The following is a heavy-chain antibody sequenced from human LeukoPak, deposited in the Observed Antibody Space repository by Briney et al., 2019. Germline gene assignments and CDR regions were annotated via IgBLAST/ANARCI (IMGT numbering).Heavy chain of an antibody. CDR3: ASPTTVVTTSHDAFDI. Sequence: ASVKVSCKASGYTFTSYAMNWVRQAPGQGLEWMGWINTNTGNPTYAQGFTGRFVFSLDTSVSTAYLQISSLKAEDTAVYYCASPTTVVTTSHDAFDIWGQGTMVTVSS. D-gene: IGHD4-23*01. V-gene: IGHV7-4-1*02. CDR2: INTNTGNP. CDR1: GYTFTSYA. J-gene: IGHJ3*02.